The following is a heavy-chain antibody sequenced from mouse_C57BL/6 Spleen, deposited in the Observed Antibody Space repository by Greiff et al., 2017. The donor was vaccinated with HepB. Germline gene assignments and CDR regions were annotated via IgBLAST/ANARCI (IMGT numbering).Heavy chain of an antibody. V-gene: IGHV1-19*01. J-gene: IGHJ1*03. CDR3: ARRGTTVGYFDV. CDR1: GYTFTDYY. CDR2: INPYNGGT. Sequence: VQLQQSGPVLVKPGASVKMSCKASGYTFTDYYMNWVKQSHGKSLEWIGVINPYNGGTSYNQKFKGKATLTVDKSSSTAYMELNSLTSEDSAVYYCARRGTTVGYFDVWGTGTTVTVSS. D-gene: IGHD1-1*01.